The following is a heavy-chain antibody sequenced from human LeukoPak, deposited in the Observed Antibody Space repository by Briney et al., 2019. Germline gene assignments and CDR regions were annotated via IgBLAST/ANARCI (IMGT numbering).Heavy chain of an antibody. CDR1: GGSFSGYY. D-gene: IGHD1-26*01. V-gene: IGHV4-34*01. CDR2: IIHSGGT. CDR3: ARGLGGSYYFDH. Sequence: SETLSLTCAVYGGSFSGYYWSWIRQPPGKGLDWIGEIIHSGGTNYNPSPKSRVTISVDTSKNQFSLNLNSINAADTAVYYCARGLGGSYYFDHWGQGTLATVSS. J-gene: IGHJ4*02.